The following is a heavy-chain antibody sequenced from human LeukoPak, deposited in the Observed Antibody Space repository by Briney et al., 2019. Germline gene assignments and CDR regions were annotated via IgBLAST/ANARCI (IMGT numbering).Heavy chain of an antibody. J-gene: IGHJ4*02. D-gene: IGHD3-10*01. CDR3: AKVGKRTVPYGSGGFDS. Sequence: PGGSLRLSCAVSGFTFSTYWMGWVRQAPGKGLEWVANIKFDGNEMYYVDSVKGRFTISRDNAKDSLYLHMNSLRVEDTAVYYCAKVGKRTVPYGSGGFDSWGQGTLVTVSS. CDR1: GFTFSTYW. CDR2: IKFDGNEM. V-gene: IGHV3-7*01.